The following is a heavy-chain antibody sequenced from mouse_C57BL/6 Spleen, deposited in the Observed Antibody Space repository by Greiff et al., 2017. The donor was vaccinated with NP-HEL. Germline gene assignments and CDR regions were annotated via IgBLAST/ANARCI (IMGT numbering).Heavy chain of an antibody. CDR3: AREKSYSNYGYFDV. V-gene: IGHV1-82*01. Sequence: QVQLQQSGPELVKPGASVKISCKASGYAFSSSWMNWVKQRPGKGLEWIGRIYPGDGDTNYNGKFKGKATLTADKSSSTAYMQLSSLTSEDSAVYFCAREKSYSNYGYFDVWGTGTTVTVSS. J-gene: IGHJ1*03. D-gene: IGHD2-5*01. CDR2: IYPGDGDT. CDR1: GYAFSSSW.